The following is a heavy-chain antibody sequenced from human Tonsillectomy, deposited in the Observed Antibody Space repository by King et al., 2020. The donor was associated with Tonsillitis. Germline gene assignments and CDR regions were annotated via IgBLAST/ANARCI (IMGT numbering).Heavy chain of an antibody. J-gene: IGHJ4*02. D-gene: IGHD1-26*01. V-gene: IGHV3-30*02. CDR3: AKSGATTGFDF. Sequence: VQLVESGGGVVQPGGSLRLSCAASGFTFSHYGMLWVRQAPGKGLEWVAFIRYDGSKKYYADSVKGRFTISRDNSKNTLYLQMNSQRGEDTAVYYCAKSGATTGFDFWGQGTLVTVSS. CDR1: GFTFSHYG. CDR2: IRYDGSKK.